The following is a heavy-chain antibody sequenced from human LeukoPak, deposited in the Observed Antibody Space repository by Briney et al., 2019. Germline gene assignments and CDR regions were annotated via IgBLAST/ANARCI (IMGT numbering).Heavy chain of an antibody. CDR1: GGSISSYY. J-gene: IGHJ4*02. Sequence: SETLSLTCTVSGGSISSYYWSWIRQPPGKGLEWIGYIYHSGSTNYNPSLKSRVTISVDTSKNQFSLKLSSVTAADTAVYYCARGTRAYYYDSSGYYDVWGQGTLVTVSS. V-gene: IGHV4-59*01. D-gene: IGHD3-22*01. CDR3: ARGTRAYYYDSSGYYDV. CDR2: IYHSGST.